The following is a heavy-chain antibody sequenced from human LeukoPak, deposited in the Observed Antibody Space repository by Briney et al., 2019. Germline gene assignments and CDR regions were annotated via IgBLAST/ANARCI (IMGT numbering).Heavy chain of an antibody. D-gene: IGHD4/OR15-4a*01. CDR1: GGNFTYYW. CDR2: IYLGDSDT. Sequence: GESLKISCKVSGGNFTYYWIGWVRQMPGKGLEWMGVIYLGDSDTRYSPSFQGQVTMSADKSISTAYLQWSSLKASDTAMYYCARPPTMVDAFDIWGQGTMVTVS. V-gene: IGHV5-51*01. J-gene: IGHJ3*02. CDR3: ARPPTMVDAFDI.